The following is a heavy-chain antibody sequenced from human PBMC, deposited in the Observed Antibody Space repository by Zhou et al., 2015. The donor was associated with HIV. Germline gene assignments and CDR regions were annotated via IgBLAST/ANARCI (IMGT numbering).Heavy chain of an antibody. CDR1: GGTFSSYA. CDR3: ARREEGQFWSGYHGDAFDI. D-gene: IGHD3-3*02. Sequence: QVQLVQSGAEVKKPGSSVKVSCKASGGTFSSYAISWVRQAPGQGLEWMGGIIPIFGTANYAQKFQGRVTITADESTSTAYMELSSLRSEDTAVYYCARREEGQFWSGYHGDAFDIWGQGTMVTVSS. CDR2: IIPIFGTA. J-gene: IGHJ3*02. V-gene: IGHV1-69*01.